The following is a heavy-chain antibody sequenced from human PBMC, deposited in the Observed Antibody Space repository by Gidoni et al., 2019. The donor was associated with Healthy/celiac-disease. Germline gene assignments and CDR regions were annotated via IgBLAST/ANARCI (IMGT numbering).Heavy chain of an antibody. V-gene: IGHV4-59*08. Sequence: QVQLQESGPGLVKPSETLSLTCTVSGGSISSYYWSWIRQPPGKGLEWIGYIYYSGSTNYNPSLKSRVTISVDTSKNQFSLKLSSVTAADTAVYYCARRYDSSGYYYVGAFDIWGQGTMVTVSS. CDR2: IYYSGST. D-gene: IGHD3-22*01. CDR3: ARRYDSSGYYYVGAFDI. CDR1: GGSISSYY. J-gene: IGHJ3*02.